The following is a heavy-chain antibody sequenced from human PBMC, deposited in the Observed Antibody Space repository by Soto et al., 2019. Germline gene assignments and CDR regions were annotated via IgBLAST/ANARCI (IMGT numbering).Heavy chain of an antibody. CDR3: ARAHYYDSSGPTKFYGMDV. CDR2: INAGNGNT. Sequence: ASVKVSCKASGYTFTSYAMHWVRQAPGQRLEWMGWINAGNGNTKYSQKFQGRVTITADESTSTAYMEPSSLRSEDTAVYYCARAHYYDSSGPTKFYGMDVWGQGTTVTVSS. V-gene: IGHV1-3*01. D-gene: IGHD3-22*01. CDR1: GYTFTSYA. J-gene: IGHJ6*02.